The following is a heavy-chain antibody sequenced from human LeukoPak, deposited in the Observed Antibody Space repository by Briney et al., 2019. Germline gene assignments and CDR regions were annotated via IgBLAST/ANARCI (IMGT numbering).Heavy chain of an antibody. V-gene: IGHV4-61*01. CDR3: ARTVATGTYWYFDL. CDR1: GDSISSSTYY. CDR2: FYYSGST. J-gene: IGHJ2*01. D-gene: IGHD4-23*01. Sequence: SETLSLTCNVSGDSISSSTYYWSWIRQPPGKGLEWIGYFYYSGSTNYNPSLKSRVTISVDTSKNQFSLKLSSVTAADTAVYYCARTVATGTYWYFDLWGRGTLVTVSS.